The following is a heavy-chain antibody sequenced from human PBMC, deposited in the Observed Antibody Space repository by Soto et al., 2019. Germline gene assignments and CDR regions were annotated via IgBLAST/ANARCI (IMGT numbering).Heavy chain of an antibody. CDR1: GYTFTSYA. CDR2: INPNSGDT. J-gene: IGHJ4*02. Sequence: SVKVSCKASGYTFTSYAMHCVRQAPGQGLEWMGWINPNSGDTHYVEKFQDWVTMTRDTSISTVYMDLSRLRPDDTAVYYCARDHERYFDYWGQGPLVTVSS. V-gene: IGHV1-2*04. D-gene: IGHD1-1*01. CDR3: ARDHERYFDY.